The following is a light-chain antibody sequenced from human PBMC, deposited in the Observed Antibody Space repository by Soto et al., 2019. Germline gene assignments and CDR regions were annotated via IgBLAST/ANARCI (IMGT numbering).Light chain of an antibody. CDR1: QDISDY. CDR2: AAS. V-gene: IGKV1-27*01. Sequence: DIHITQSPSSLAASVGARVSITCRASQDISDYLALYQQKPGQVPKLLISAASTLQSGVPSRFRGSASGTDFTLTITGLQPDDFATYYCQNYNGPPWTFGQGTKVDIK. J-gene: IGKJ1*01. CDR3: QNYNGPPWT.